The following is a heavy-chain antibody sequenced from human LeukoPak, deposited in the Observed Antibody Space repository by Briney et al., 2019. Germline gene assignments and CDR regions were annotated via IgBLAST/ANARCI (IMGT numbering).Heavy chain of an antibody. J-gene: IGHJ6*03. CDR2: ISYGGSNK. V-gene: IGHV3-30-3*02. CDR1: GLSFSSYA. Sequence: GRSLRLSCAASGLSFSSYAMHWVRQAPGEGLGWVAVISYGGSNKYYADSVKGRFTISRDNSKNTLYLQMNSLRAEDTAVYYCANDVVVPAGCTYYYYMDVWGKGTTVTVSS. D-gene: IGHD2-2*01. CDR3: ANDVVVPAGCTYYYYMDV.